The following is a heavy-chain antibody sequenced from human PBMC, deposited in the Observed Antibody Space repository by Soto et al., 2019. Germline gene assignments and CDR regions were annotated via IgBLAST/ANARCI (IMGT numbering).Heavy chain of an antibody. CDR2: IDPSDSYT. CDR1: GYXFTSYL. CDR3: ARHVRQPRMDV. J-gene: IGHJ6*02. D-gene: IGHD6-13*01. Sequence: EXLKISCKSSGYXFTSYLISWVRHMPGKGLEFTGRIDPSDSYTNYSPSFQGHVTISAYKSISTAYLQWSRMKASDTAMYYCARHVRQPRMDVWGQGTTGTVS. V-gene: IGHV5-10-1*01.